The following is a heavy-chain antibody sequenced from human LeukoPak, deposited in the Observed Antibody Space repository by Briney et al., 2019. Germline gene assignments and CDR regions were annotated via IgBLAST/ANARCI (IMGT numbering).Heavy chain of an antibody. J-gene: IGHJ5*02. CDR3: AREYSNWFDR. CDR2: IYYSGST. V-gene: IGHV4-59*01. D-gene: IGHD2-15*01. Sequence: SETLSLTRTDSGGSLSSYYWSWLRQPPGKGLEWIGYIYYSGSTNYNPPLTSRVTISVDTSKNQFSLKLSSVTAADTAVYYGAREYSNWFDRWGQGILVSVSS. CDR1: GGSLSSYY.